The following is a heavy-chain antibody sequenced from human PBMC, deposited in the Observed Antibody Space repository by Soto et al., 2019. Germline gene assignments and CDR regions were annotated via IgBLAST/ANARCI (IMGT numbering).Heavy chain of an antibody. CDR1: GFTFSTYW. CDR2: VNSDESVT. CDR3: VRGSERWRNAFDV. V-gene: IGHV3-74*01. D-gene: IGHD1-1*01. J-gene: IGHJ3*01. Sequence: EVQLVESGGGLIQPGGSLRLSCAASGFTFSTYWMHWVRQAPGKGLVWVSRVNSDESVTSYADSVRGRFTISRDNAKNTLYLQMNSLRVEDTALYYCVRGSERWRNAFDVWGQGTMVTVSS.